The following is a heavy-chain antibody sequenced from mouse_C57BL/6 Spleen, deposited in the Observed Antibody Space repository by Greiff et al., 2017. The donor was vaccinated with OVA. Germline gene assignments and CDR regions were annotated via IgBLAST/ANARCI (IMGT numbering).Heavy chain of an antibody. CDR1: GYAFSSYW. J-gene: IGHJ2*01. V-gene: IGHV1-80*01. CDR3: ARDVWGGYYFFDY. D-gene: IGHD2-3*01. CDR2: IYPGDGDT. Sequence: VQLQQSGAELVKPGASVKISCKASGYAFSSYWMNWVKQRPGKGLEWIGQIYPGDGDTNYNGKFKGKATLTADKSSSTAYMPLSSLTSEDSAVYFCARDVWGGYYFFDYWGQGTTLTVSS.